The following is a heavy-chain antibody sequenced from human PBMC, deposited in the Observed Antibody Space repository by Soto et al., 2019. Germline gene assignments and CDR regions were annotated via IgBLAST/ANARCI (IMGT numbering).Heavy chain of an antibody. CDR1: GFTFSDHY. V-gene: IGHV3-11*06. CDR3: SRGGGGGLFDL. D-gene: IGHD2-21*01. CDR2: ISPRTTYK. J-gene: IGHJ4*02. Sequence: QVQLVESGGGLVKPGGSLRLSCASSGFTFSDHYMSWIRRSPGKGLEFLSYISPRTTYKNYADSVKGRFTISRDNAKKSLYLQVNRVRAEDTAIYYFSRGGGGGLFDLWGQGTFVTVSS.